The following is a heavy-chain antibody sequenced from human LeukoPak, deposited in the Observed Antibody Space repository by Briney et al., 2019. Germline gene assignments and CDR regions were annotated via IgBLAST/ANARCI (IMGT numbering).Heavy chain of an antibody. J-gene: IGHJ4*02. CDR1: GGSISSGGYY. D-gene: IGHD6-19*01. CDR3: ARAGYRVNRAVAYDY. CDR2: IYYSGST. V-gene: IGHV4-31*03. Sequence: SETLSLTCTVSGGSISSGGYYWSWIRQHPGKGLEWIGYIYYSGSTYYNPSLKSRVTISVDTSKNQFSLKLSSVTAADTAVYYCARAGYRVNRAVAYDYWGQGTLVTVSS.